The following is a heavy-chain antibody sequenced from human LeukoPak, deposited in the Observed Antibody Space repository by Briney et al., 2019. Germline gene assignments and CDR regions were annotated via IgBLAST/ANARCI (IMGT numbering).Heavy chain of an antibody. V-gene: IGHV3-48*04. Sequence: GGSLRLSCAASGFTFSSYSMNWVRQAPGKGLEWVSYISSSSSTIYYVDSVKGRFTISRDNAKNSLYLQMNSLRAEDTAVYYCARELIAVALDYWGQGTLVTVSS. CDR1: GFTFSSYS. D-gene: IGHD6-19*01. CDR2: ISSSSSTI. CDR3: ARELIAVALDY. J-gene: IGHJ4*02.